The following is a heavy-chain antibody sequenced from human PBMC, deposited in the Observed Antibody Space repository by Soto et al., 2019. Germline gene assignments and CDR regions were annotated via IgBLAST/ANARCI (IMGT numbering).Heavy chain of an antibody. V-gene: IGHV3-66*01. CDR3: LREREGDGHAEL. Sequence: EVRLVESGGGLVQPGGSLRLSCAASGFTVSRVSWIRQAPGQGLNWVSVIYSDLGTYYTDSVKGRFTISRDNSRNTVVLQMNSLRVEDTAVYYCLREREGDGHAELWGQGTLVTVSS. J-gene: IGHJ4*02. CDR2: IYSDLGT. CDR1: GFTVSRV. D-gene: IGHD1-7*01.